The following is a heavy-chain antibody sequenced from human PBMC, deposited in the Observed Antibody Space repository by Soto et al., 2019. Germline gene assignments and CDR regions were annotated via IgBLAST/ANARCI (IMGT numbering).Heavy chain of an antibody. CDR2: IKQDGSEK. D-gene: IGHD1-1*01. J-gene: IGHJ6*02. CDR1: GFTFSSYW. CDR3: ARGRWNHYYGMDV. Sequence: GSLRLSCAASGFTFSSYWMSWVRQAPGKGLEWVANIKQDGSEKYYVDSVKGRFTISRDNAKNSLYLQMNSPRAEDTAVYYCARGRWNHYYGMDVWGQGTTVTVSS. V-gene: IGHV3-7*01.